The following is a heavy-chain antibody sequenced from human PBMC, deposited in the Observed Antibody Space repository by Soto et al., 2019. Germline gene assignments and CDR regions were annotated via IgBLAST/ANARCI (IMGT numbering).Heavy chain of an antibody. D-gene: IGHD5-18*01. CDR1: DYSFTSYG. CDR3: AIGYTYGSAWNYFDY. Sequence: QVQLVQSGAEVKKPGASVQVSCKASDYSFTSYGFSWVRQAPGQGLEWMGWSIAYNGNTNYAQKHQGRVTSHTDTSKSTADMDRRSLISDDKAVYYCAIGYTYGSAWNYFDYWCQGTRVTVSS. J-gene: IGHJ4*02. V-gene: IGHV1-18*01. CDR2: SIAYNGNT.